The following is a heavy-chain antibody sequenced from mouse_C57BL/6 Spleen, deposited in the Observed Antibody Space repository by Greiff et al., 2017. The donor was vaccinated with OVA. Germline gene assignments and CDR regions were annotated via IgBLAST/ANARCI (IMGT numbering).Heavy chain of an antibody. V-gene: IGHV1-64*01. J-gene: IGHJ2*01. CDR3: GREGDYGSSDY. D-gene: IGHD1-1*01. Sequence: QVQLQQPGAELVKPGASVKLSCTASGYTFTSYWMHWVQQRPGQGLEWIGMIHRDSGSTNYNEKVKSRATLTVDKSSSTTYMQLSSLTSEDSAVDYCGREGDYGSSDYWGQGTTLTVSS. CDR1: GYTFTSYW. CDR2: IHRDSGST.